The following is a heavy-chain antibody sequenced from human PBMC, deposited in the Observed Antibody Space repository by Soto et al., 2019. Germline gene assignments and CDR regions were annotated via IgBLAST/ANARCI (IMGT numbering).Heavy chain of an antibody. CDR3: ARDDRRFTRGYYDFWSGYYPARDYYGMDV. CDR2: INSDGSST. CDR1: GFTFSSYW. J-gene: IGHJ6*02. Sequence: GGSLRLSCAASGFTFSSYWMHWVRQAPGKGLVWVSRINSDGSSTSYADSVKGRFTISRDNAKNTLYLQMNSLRAEDTAVYYCARDDRRFTRGYYDFWSGYYPARDYYGMDVWGQGTTVTVSS. D-gene: IGHD3-3*01. V-gene: IGHV3-74*01.